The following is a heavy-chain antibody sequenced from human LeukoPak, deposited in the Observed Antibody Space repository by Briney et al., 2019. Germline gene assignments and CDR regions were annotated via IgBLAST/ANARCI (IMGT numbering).Heavy chain of an antibody. V-gene: IGHV3-48*02. J-gene: IGHJ6*02. CDR2: ISGSTGTI. CDR1: GFTFTTYS. CDR3: ARDPITYDFWGDYYYYYGMDV. D-gene: IGHD3-3*01. Sequence: TGGSLRLSCAASGFTFTTYSMNWVRQAPGKGLEWVSYISGSTGTIKYADSVMGRFTISRDNAKNSLYLQMNSLRDEDTAVYYCARDPITYDFWGDYYYYYGMDVWGQGTTVTVSS.